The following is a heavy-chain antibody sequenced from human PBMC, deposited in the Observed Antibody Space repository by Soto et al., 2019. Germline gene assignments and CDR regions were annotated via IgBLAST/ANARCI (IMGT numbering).Heavy chain of an antibody. Sequence: QVQLVESGGGVVQPGRSLRLSCAASGFTFSYYAFHWVRQAPGKGLEWVSMISSDGRIENYADSVRGRFTISRDSSRNTLYLQMNSLRPDETAVYYCARDEGVPGAGFDSWGQGNLVTVSS. CDR1: GFTFSYYA. J-gene: IGHJ5*01. CDR3: ARDEGVPGAGFDS. CDR2: ISSDGRIE. D-gene: IGHD4-17*01. V-gene: IGHV3-30*04.